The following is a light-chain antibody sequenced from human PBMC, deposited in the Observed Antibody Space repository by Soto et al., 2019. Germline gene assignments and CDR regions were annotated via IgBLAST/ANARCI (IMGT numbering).Light chain of an antibody. J-gene: IGLJ2*01. V-gene: IGLV1-44*01. CDR1: TYNIGNNY. CDR2: SND. Sequence: QSVLTQPPSASGTPGQRVTISCAGGTYNIGNNYVNWYQQLPGTAPKLLIYSNDQRPSGVPDRFSGSKSGTSASLAISGLQSEDEADFCCAAWDDSLNGVVFGGGTKLTVL. CDR3: AAWDDSLNGVV.